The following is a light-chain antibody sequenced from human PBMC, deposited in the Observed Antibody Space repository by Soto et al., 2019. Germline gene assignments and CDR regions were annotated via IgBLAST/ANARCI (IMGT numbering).Light chain of an antibody. CDR2: EGS. J-gene: IGLJ2*01. V-gene: IGLV2-23*01. Sequence: QSALTQPASVSGSPGQSITISCTGTSSDVGSYNLVSWYQQHPGKAPKLMIYEGSKRPSGVSNRFSGSKSGNTASLTISGLQAEDEADYSCCSYAGSSTQFGGGTKLTVL. CDR1: SSDVGSYNL. CDR3: CSYAGSSTQ.